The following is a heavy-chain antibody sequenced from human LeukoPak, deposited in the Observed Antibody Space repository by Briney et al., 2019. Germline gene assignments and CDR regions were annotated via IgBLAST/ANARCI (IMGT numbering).Heavy chain of an antibody. Sequence: GRSLRLSCAASGFTFSSYGMHWVRQAPGKGLERVAVIWYDGSNKYYADSVKGRFTISRDNSKNTLYLQMNSLRAEDTAVYYCATYDSSGYYGYWGQGTLVTVSS. V-gene: IGHV3-33*01. CDR3: ATYDSSGYYGY. D-gene: IGHD3-22*01. J-gene: IGHJ4*02. CDR1: GFTFSSYG. CDR2: IWYDGSNK.